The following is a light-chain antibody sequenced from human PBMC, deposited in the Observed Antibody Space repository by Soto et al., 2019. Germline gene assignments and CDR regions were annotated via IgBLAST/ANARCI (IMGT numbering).Light chain of an antibody. CDR2: GAS. Sequence: IVMTQSPDSLAVSLGERATINCRSSQSVLYSSNKKNYLAWYQQKPGQSPKLLIYGASSRESGVPDRFTGRGSGTDFTLTISGLQAEDVAVYYCQQYYTSSITFGQGTRLEIK. CDR3: QQYYTSSIT. J-gene: IGKJ5*01. CDR1: QSVLYSSNKKNY. V-gene: IGKV4-1*01.